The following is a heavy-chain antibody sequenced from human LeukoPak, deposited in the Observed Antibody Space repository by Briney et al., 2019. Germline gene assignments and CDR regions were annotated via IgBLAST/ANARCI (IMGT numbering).Heavy chain of an antibody. CDR1: GYTFTSNA. D-gene: IGHD5-12*01. CDR2: INAGNGNR. Sequence: SVKVSCKASGYTFTSNAIHWVRQGPGQRLEWMGWINAGNGNREYSEKFQGRVTITRDTSASTAYMELSSLRSEDTAVYYCARDTITDLDYWGQGTLVTVSS. J-gene: IGHJ4*02. CDR3: ARDTITDLDY. V-gene: IGHV1-3*01.